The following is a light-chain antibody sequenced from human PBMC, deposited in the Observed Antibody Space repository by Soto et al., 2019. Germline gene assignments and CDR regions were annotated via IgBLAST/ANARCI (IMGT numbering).Light chain of an antibody. Sequence: IHMTQSPSSLSASVVDGVTITCRASQSIPDYLNWYQQKPGKAPKLLIYGAFNLQSGVPSRLSGSGSGTDFTLTISSLQPEDFATYFCQQSYSMPITFGQGTRLEI. CDR2: GAF. J-gene: IGKJ5*01. V-gene: IGKV1-39*01. CDR3: QQSYSMPIT. CDR1: QSIPDY.